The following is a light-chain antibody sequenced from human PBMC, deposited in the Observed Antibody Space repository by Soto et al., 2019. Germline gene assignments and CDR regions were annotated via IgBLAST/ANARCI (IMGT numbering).Light chain of an antibody. CDR2: GNN. Sequence: QSVLTQPPSVSGAPGQKVTISCTRSSSNIGAAYDVHWYQHLPGTAPKLLIYGNNNRPSGVPDRFSGSKSSTSASLAITGLQAEDEADYYCQSYDSSLSGWVFGGGTQLTVL. CDR3: QSYDSSLSGWV. J-gene: IGLJ3*02. V-gene: IGLV1-40*01. CDR1: SSNIGAAYD.